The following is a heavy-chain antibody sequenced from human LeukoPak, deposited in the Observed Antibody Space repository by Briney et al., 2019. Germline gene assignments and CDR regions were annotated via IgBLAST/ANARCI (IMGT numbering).Heavy chain of an antibody. CDR1: GFTFSSYS. V-gene: IGHV3-48*04. CDR3: ARSGYYYYMDV. J-gene: IGHJ6*03. D-gene: IGHD3-10*01. Sequence: GGSLRLSCAASGFTFSSYSMNWVRQAPGKGLEWVSYISSSSSTIYYADFVKGRFTISRDNAKNSLYLQMNSLRAEDTAVYYCARSGYYYYMDVWGKGTTVTVSS. CDR2: ISSSSSTI.